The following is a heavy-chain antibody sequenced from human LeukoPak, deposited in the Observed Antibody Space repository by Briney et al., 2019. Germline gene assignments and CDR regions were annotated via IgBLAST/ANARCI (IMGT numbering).Heavy chain of an antibody. Sequence: GASVKVSCKASGYTFTSYGISWVRQAPGQGLEWMGWINPNSGGTNYAQKFQGRVTMTRDTSISTAYMELSRLRSDDTAVYYCAKSGYSYYYYGMDVWGQGTTVTVSS. J-gene: IGHJ6*02. CDR3: AKSGYSYYYYGMDV. D-gene: IGHD3-3*01. V-gene: IGHV1-2*02. CDR2: INPNSGGT. CDR1: GYTFTSYG.